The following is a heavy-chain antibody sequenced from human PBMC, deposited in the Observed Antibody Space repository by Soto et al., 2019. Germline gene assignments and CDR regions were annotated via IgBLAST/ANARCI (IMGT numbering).Heavy chain of an antibody. J-gene: IGHJ3*02. CDR2: ISWNSGSI. CDR1: GFTFDDYA. D-gene: IGHD3-3*01. V-gene: IGHV3-9*01. CDR3: AKEGVSPYYDLWSGPFDI. Sequence: EVQLVESGGGLVQPGRSLRLSCTASGFTFDDYAMHWVRQAPGKGLEWVSGISWNSGSIGYADSVKGRFTICRDNAKNSQYLQMSSRRAEDTALYYWAKEGVSPYYDLWSGPFDIWGQGTMIAVSS.